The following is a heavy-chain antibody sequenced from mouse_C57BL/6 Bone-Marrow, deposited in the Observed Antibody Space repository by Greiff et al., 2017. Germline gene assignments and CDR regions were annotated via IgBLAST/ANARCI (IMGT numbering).Heavy chain of an antibody. D-gene: IGHD2-4*01. CDR2: IEPSDSYT. CDR1: GYTFTSYW. CDR3: AREGYDYDGVYAMDY. J-gene: IGHJ4*01. V-gene: IGHV1-59*01. Sequence: VKLQQPGAELVRPGTSVKLSCKASGYTFTSYWMHWVKQRPGQGLEWIGVIEPSDSYTNYTQKFKGKATLPVDTSSSTAYMQLSSLTSEDSAVYYCAREGYDYDGVYAMDYWGQGTSVTVSS.